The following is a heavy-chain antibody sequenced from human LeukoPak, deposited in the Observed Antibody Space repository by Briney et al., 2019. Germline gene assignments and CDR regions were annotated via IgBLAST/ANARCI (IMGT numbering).Heavy chain of an antibody. CDR3: AKVVGGWYNYFDY. J-gene: IGHJ4*02. V-gene: IGHV3-11*01. CDR1: GFTFSDYY. D-gene: IGHD6-19*01. CDR2: ISSSGSTI. Sequence: PGGSLRLSCAASGFTFSDYYMSWIRQAPGKGLEWVSYISSSGSTIYFADSVKGRFTISRDNAKNSLYLQMNSLRAEDTALYYCAKVVGGWYNYFDYWGQGTLVTVSS.